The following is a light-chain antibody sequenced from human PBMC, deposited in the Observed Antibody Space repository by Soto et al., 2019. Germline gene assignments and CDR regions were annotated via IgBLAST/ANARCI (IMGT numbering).Light chain of an antibody. CDR3: QQYNYWPIT. Sequence: EVVMTQSPATLSVSTGERVPLPCRSSQSVADNLAWFQQQTGQGPRLLIYGASTRDTGIPARFSGSGSETDFTLTVSSLRSEDSSVYYCQQYNYWPITFGQGTRLEIK. CDR1: QSVADN. V-gene: IGKV3-15*01. CDR2: GAS. J-gene: IGKJ5*01.